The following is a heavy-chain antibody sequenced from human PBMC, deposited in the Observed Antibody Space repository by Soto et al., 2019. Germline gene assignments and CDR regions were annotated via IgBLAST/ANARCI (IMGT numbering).Heavy chain of an antibody. CDR3: AKEKNFWSGTTAFDS. CDR1: SFTFNMSA. CDR2: ISGSGGST. J-gene: IGHJ5*01. V-gene: IGHV3-23*01. Sequence: EVQMLESGGDLVQPGGSLRLSCADSSFTFNMSAMSWVRRAPGKGLEWVSGISGSGGSTYYTDSVKGRFTISRDNSKNTVFLQMNRLSAEDTAVYYCAKEKNFWSGTTAFDSWGQGTLGTVSS. D-gene: IGHD3-3*01.